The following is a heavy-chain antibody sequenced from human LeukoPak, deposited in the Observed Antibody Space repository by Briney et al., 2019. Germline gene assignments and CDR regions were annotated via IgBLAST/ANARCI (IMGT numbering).Heavy chain of an antibody. V-gene: IGHV4-4*07. CDR2: VHSTSGNT. CDR3: ARELRNIGEYYFDY. Sequence: SETLSLTCSVDTVNHYHWNWVRQSAGTGLEWIGRVHSTSGNTFANPSLWGRVTVSIDTTKNEFLLQLTSMTAADTAVYHCARELRNIGEYYFDYWGQGVPVTVSS. CDR1: TVNHYH. D-gene: IGHD1-14*01. J-gene: IGHJ4*02.